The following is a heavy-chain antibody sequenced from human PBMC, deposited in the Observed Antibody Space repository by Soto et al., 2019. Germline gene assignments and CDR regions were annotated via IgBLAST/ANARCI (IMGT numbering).Heavy chain of an antibody. CDR3: AREGWDYYDSSGYYYFDY. D-gene: IGHD3-22*01. CDR1: GFTFSSYW. CDR2: INSDGSST. J-gene: IGHJ4*02. Sequence: EVQLVESGGGLVQPGGSLRLSCAASGFTFSSYWMHWVRQAPGKGLVWVSRINSDGSSTSYADSVKGRFTISRDNAKNTLYLQMNSLRAEDTAVHYCAREGWDYYDSSGYYYFDYWGQGTLVTVSS. V-gene: IGHV3-74*01.